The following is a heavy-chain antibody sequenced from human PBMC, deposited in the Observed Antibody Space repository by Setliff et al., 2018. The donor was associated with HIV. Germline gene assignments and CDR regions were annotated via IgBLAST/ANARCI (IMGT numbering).Heavy chain of an antibody. Sequence: GGSLRLSCAASGFTFRSYWMHWVRQAPGKGLVWVSHINSDGSATTYADSVKGRFTISRDNAKNTLYLQMNSLRAEDTAVYYCASEGYHSSGYHSDYSAFDIWGQGTMVTVSS. CDR1: GFTFRSYW. V-gene: IGHV3-74*01. J-gene: IGHJ3*02. CDR3: ASEGYHSSGYHSDYSAFDI. CDR2: INSDGSAT. D-gene: IGHD3-22*01.